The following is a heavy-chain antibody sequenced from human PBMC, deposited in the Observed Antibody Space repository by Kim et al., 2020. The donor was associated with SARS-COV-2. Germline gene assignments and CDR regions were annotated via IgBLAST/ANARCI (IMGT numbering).Heavy chain of an antibody. D-gene: IGHD3-10*01. CDR2: ISAYNGNT. CDR3: ARVYYGSGSYYIYYYYGMDV. J-gene: IGHJ6*02. CDR1: GYTFTSYG. V-gene: IGHV1-18*01. Sequence: ASVKVSCKASGYTFTSYGISWVRQAPGQGLEWMGWISAYNGNTNYAQKLQGRVTMTTDTSTSTAYMELRSLRSDDTAVYYCARVYYGSGSYYIYYYYGMDVWGQGTTVTVSS.